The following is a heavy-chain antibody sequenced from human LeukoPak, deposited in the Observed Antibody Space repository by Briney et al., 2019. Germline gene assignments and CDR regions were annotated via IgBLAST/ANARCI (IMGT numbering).Heavy chain of an antibody. V-gene: IGHV4-34*01. D-gene: IGHD1-26*01. J-gene: IGHJ4*02. CDR2: INYSGST. CDR1: GGSFSGYY. Sequence: TSETLPLTCAVYGGSFSGYYWSWIRQPPGKGLEWIGEINYSGSTNYNPSLKSRVTISVDTSKNQFSLKLSSVTAADTAVYYCARGLGLASADYWGQGTLVTVSS. CDR3: ARGLGLASADY.